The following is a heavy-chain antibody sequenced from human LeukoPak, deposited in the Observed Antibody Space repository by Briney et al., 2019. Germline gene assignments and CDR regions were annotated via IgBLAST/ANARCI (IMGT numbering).Heavy chain of an antibody. Sequence: GGSLRLSCAASGFTFSSYSMNWVRQAPGKGLEWVSSISSSSSYIYYADSVKGRFTISRDNAKNSLYLQMNGLRAEDTAVYYCARPDPYCSGGSCSFFDYWGQGTLVTVSS. CDR2: ISSSSSYI. J-gene: IGHJ4*02. D-gene: IGHD2-15*01. CDR1: GFTFSSYS. CDR3: ARPDPYCSGGSCSFFDY. V-gene: IGHV3-21*01.